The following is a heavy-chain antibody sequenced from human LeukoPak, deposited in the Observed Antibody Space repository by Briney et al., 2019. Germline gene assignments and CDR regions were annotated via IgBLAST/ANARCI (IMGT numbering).Heavy chain of an antibody. Sequence: GGSLRLSCAASGFTFSSYWTSWVRQAPGKGLEWVANIKQDGSEKYYVDSVKGRFTISRDNAKNSLYLQMNSLRAEDTAVYYCAREGDIVVVPAAPGDVWGKGTTVTVSS. V-gene: IGHV3-7*01. CDR1: GFTFSSYW. J-gene: IGHJ6*04. D-gene: IGHD2-2*01. CDR2: IKQDGSEK. CDR3: AREGDIVVVPAAPGDV.